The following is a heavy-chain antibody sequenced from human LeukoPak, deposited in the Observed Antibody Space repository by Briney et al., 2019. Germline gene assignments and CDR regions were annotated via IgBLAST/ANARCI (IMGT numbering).Heavy chain of an antibody. D-gene: IGHD3-22*01. J-gene: IGHJ5*02. CDR1: GFTFGSYA. V-gene: IGHV3-23*01. CDR3: AKDPFGYYDSSGYP. Sequence: GGSLRLSCAASGFTFGSYAMSWVRQAPGKGLEWVSAISGSGGSTYYADSVKGRFTISRDNSKNTLYLQMNSLRAEDTAVYYCAKDPFGYYDSSGYPWGQGTLVTVSS. CDR2: ISGSGGST.